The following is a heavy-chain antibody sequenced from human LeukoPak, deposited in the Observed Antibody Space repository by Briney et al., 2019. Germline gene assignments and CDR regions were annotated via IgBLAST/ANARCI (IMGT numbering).Heavy chain of an antibody. V-gene: IGHV4-59*01. J-gene: IGHJ4*02. CDR1: GGSISSYY. CDR3: ARIVLPWYKESSPYFDY. CDR2: IYYSGST. D-gene: IGHD1-14*01. Sequence: SETLSLTCIVSGGSISSYYWSWIRQPPGKGLEWIGYIYYSGSTNYNPSLKSRVTISVDTSKNQFSLKLSSVTAADTAVCYCARIVLPWYKESSPYFDYWGQGTLVTVSS.